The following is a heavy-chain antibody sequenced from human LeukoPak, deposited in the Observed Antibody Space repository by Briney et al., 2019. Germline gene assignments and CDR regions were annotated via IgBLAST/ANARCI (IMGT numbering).Heavy chain of an antibody. CDR3: ARGLTAYYFDY. CDR1: GFTFSSYS. Sequence: TGGSLRLSCAASGFTFSSYSVNWVRQAPGKGLEWVSYISSSSSTIYYADSVKGRFTISRDNAKNSLYLQMNSLRAEDTAVYYCARGLTAYYFDYWGQGTLVTVSS. CDR2: ISSSSSTI. J-gene: IGHJ4*02. V-gene: IGHV3-48*01.